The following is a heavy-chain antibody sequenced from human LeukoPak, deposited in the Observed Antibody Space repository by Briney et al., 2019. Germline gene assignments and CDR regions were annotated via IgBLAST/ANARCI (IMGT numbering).Heavy chain of an antibody. J-gene: IGHJ4*02. D-gene: IGHD5-18*01. CDR3: AKDIQGAN. CDR1: GFTFSFAA. Sequence: PGGSLILSCAASGFTFSFAAMTWVRQGPGKGLEWVSLISASGGSTYYADSVKGRFTISRDNSKNTVYLQMNSLRAEDTALYYCAKDIQGANWGQGTLVTVSS. CDR2: ISASGGST. V-gene: IGHV3-23*01.